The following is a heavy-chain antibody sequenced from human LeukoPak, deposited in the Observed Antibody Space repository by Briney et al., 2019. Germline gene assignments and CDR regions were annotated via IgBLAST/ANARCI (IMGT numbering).Heavy chain of an antibody. V-gene: IGHV7-4-1*02. Sequence: ASVKVSCKASGYTFTSYAMNWVRQAPGQGLEWMGWINTNTGNPTYAQGFTGRFVFSLDTSVSTAYLQISSLKAEDTAVYYCARDRSGAYYYDSSGYYRDAFDIWGQGTMVTVSS. D-gene: IGHD3-22*01. J-gene: IGHJ3*02. CDR3: ARDRSGAYYYDSSGYYRDAFDI. CDR1: GYTFTSYA. CDR2: INTNTGNP.